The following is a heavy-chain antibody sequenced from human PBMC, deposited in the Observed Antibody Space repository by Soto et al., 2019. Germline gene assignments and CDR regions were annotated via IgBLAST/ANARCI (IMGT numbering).Heavy chain of an antibody. CDR1: GYTFTSYG. D-gene: IGHD3-10*01. CDR3: ARDYSQTLPSLWFGPREYYYYMDV. Sequence: QVQLVQSGAEVKKPGASVKVSCKASGYTFTSYGISWVRQAPGQGLEWMGWISAYNGNTNYAQKLQGRVTMTTETSTSQAYMELRSLRSDDTAVYYCARDYSQTLPSLWFGPREYYYYMDVWGKGTTVTVSS. CDR2: ISAYNGNT. V-gene: IGHV1-18*01. J-gene: IGHJ6*03.